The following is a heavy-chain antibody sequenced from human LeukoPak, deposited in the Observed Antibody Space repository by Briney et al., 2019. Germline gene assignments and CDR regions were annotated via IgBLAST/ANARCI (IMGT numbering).Heavy chain of an antibody. CDR3: ARVKDDYVWGSYSY. CDR1: GYTFTGYY. Sequence: ASVKVSCKASGYTFTGYYMHWVRQAPGQGLEWMGRINPNSGGTNYAQKFQGRVTMPRDTSISTAYMELSRLRSDDTAVYYCARVKDDYVWGSYSYWGQGTLVTVSS. D-gene: IGHD3-16*01. CDR2: INPNSGGT. V-gene: IGHV1-2*06. J-gene: IGHJ4*02.